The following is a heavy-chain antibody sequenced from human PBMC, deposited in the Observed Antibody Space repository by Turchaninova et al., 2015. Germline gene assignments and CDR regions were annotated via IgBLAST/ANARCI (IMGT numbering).Heavy chain of an antibody. D-gene: IGHD2/OR15-2a*01. Sequence: EVQLVEYGGGLVQPGGSLGLSWVAFGLIFRIYWIDWFPEVPVNGLGGVLAISPDGMSTTDADSVRGRFTISRDNAKNTLYLQMNSLRDGDTAVYYCASRPYSNYYFENWGRGTLVTVSS. CDR3: ASRPYSNYYFEN. V-gene: IGHV3-74*01. CDR2: ISPDGMST. J-gene: IGHJ4*02. CDR1: GLIFRIYW.